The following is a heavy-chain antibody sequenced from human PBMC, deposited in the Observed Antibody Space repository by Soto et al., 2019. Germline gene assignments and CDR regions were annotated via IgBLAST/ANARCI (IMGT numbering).Heavy chain of an antibody. D-gene: IGHD6-13*01. CDR2: INPVNGNT. CDR1: GYTFTTYT. CDR3: ARGIATGQLDP. J-gene: IGHJ5*02. V-gene: IGHV1-3*01. Sequence: QVQLVQSGAEVKKPGASVMLSCKASGYTFTTYTMNWVRQAPGQRLEWMGWINPVNGNTKSSQKFLDRVIITRDTSASTAYMELRSLRSEDTAVYYCARGIATGQLDPWGQGTLVIVSS.